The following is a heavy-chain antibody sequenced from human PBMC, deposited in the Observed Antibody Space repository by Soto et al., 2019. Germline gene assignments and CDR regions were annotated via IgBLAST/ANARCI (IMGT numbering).Heavy chain of an antibody. Sequence: ASVKVSCKASGYTFTGYYMHWVRQAPGQGLEWMGWINPNSGGTNYAQKFQGWVTMTRDTSISTAYMELSRLRSDDTAVYYCARGSSGGDDYYYGMDVWGQGTTVTVSS. D-gene: IGHD2-21*01. V-gene: IGHV1-2*04. J-gene: IGHJ6*02. CDR2: INPNSGGT. CDR1: GYTFTGYY. CDR3: ARGSSGGDDYYYGMDV.